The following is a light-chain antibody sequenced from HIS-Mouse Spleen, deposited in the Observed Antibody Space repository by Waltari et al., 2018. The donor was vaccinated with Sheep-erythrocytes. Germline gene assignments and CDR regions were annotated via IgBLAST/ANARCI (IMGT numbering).Light chain of an antibody. V-gene: IGKV3-11*01. J-gene: IGKJ4*01. CDR1: QSVSSS. Sequence: EIVVTQYPATLSLSPGERATLYCRASQSVSSSLAWYQQKPGQAPRLLIYGASNRATGIPARFSGSGSGTDFTLTISSLEPEDFAVYYCQQRSNWLTFGGGTKVEIK. CDR3: QQRSNWLT. CDR2: GAS.